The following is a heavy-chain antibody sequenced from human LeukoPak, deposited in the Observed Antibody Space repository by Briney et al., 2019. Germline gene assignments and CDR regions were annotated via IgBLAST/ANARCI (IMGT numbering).Heavy chain of an antibody. CDR2: IYYSGST. Sequence: PSETLSLTCTVSGASIRNYYWSWIRQSPGKGLEWIGYIYYSGSTNYNPSLESRVAMSVDTSKNQFSLRLSSVTAADTAIYYCARRYRSSWYVGFFDPWGQGTLVTVSS. CDR1: GASIRNYY. V-gene: IGHV4-59*08. D-gene: IGHD6-13*01. J-gene: IGHJ5*02. CDR3: ARRYRSSWYVGFFDP.